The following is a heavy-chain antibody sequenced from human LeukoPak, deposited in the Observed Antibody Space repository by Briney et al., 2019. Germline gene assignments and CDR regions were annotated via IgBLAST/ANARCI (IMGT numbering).Heavy chain of an antibody. J-gene: IGHJ4*02. CDR2: IYPGDSDT. CDR3: ARYSGTYRVDY. Sequence: GGSLKISCKGSGYSFTSYWIGWVRQVPGKGLEWMWIIYPGDSDTRYSQSFQGQVIISADKSIRTAYLQWSSLKASDTAMYYCARYSGTYRVDYWGQGTLVTVSS. V-gene: IGHV5-51*01. D-gene: IGHD1-26*01. CDR1: GYSFTSYW.